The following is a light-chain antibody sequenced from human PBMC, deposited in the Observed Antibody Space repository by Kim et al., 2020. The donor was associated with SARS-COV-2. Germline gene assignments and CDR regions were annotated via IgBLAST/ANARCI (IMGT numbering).Light chain of an antibody. V-gene: IGLV3-19*01. J-gene: IGLJ2*01. Sequence: SSELTQDPAVSVALGQTVRITCQGDSLKTYYASWYQQKPGQAPVLVIYAKNNRPSGIPDRFSGSSSGNTASLTITGAQAEDEADYYCSSRDSSGNHVVFGGGTQLTVL. CDR3: SSRDSSGNHVV. CDR1: SLKTYY. CDR2: AKN.